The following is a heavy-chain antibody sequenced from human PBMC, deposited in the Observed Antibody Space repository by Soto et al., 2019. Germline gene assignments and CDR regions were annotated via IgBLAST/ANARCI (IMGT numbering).Heavy chain of an antibody. CDR3: AKGILSATIAPYAMDV. V-gene: IGHV3-30*18. CDR2: ISYDGGNI. CDR1: GFDFRSYA. Sequence: GGSLSLSCEASGFDFRSYAMNWVRQAPGKGLEWVRVISYDGGNIYYADSVKGRFTISRDNSKNTLYVQVKSLRPEDTAVYYCAKGILSATIAPYAMDVWGQGTTVTVSS. J-gene: IGHJ6*02. D-gene: IGHD2-2*01.